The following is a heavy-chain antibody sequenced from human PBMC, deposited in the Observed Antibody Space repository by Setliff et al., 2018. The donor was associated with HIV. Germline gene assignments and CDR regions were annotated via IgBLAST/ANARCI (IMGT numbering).Heavy chain of an antibody. V-gene: IGHV3-7*03. Sequence: LRLPCAASGFTLGSDWMSWVRQAPGKGLEWVASIKEDGSEKYYVDSLKGRFTISRDTAKNTLYLQVSSLRAEDTAVYYCASLLPVDYWGQGTLVTVSS. CDR3: ASLLPVDY. CDR1: GFTLGSDW. CDR2: IKEDGSEK. D-gene: IGHD2-15*01. J-gene: IGHJ4*02.